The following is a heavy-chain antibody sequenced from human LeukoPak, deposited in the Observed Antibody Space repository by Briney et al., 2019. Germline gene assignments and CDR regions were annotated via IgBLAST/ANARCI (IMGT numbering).Heavy chain of an antibody. CDR1: GYTFTGYY. J-gene: IGHJ4*02. CDR2: INPNSGGT. D-gene: IGHD4-11*01. V-gene: IGHV1-2*02. CDR3: ARGSNYVNY. Sequence: ASVKVSCKASGYTFTGYYMHWVRQAPGQGLDWMGWINPNSGGTNYAQKFKGRVTMTRATSISTAYMELSRLRSDDTAVYCCARGSNYVNYWGQGTLVTVSS.